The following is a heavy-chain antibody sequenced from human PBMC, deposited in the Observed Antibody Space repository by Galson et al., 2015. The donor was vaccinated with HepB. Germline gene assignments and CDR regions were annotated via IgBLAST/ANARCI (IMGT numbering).Heavy chain of an antibody. CDR1: GFTFSSYA. CDR3: AGSIAVAGKLGYFDY. V-gene: IGHV3-30-3*01. D-gene: IGHD6-19*01. Sequence: SLRLSCAASGFTFSSYAMHWVRQAPGKGLEWVAVISYDGSNKYYADSVKGRFTISRDNSKNTLYLQMNSLRAEDTAVYYCAGSIAVAGKLGYFDYWGQGTLATVSS. J-gene: IGHJ4*02. CDR2: ISYDGSNK.